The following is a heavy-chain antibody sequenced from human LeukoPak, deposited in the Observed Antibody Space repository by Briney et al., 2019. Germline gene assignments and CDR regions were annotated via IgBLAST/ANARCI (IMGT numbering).Heavy chain of an antibody. CDR1: GFTFSSYS. Sequence: QSGGSLRLSCAASGFTFSSYSMNWVRQAPGKGLEWVSYISSSSSTIYYADSVKGRFTISRDNSKNTLYLQMNSLRAEDTAVYYCAEGPGMYSSNDYWGQGTLVTVSS. CDR2: ISSSSSTI. CDR3: AEGPGMYSSNDY. V-gene: IGHV3-48*01. D-gene: IGHD6-19*01. J-gene: IGHJ4*02.